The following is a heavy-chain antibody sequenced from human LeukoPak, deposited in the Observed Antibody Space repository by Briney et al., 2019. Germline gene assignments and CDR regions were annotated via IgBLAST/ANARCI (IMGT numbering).Heavy chain of an antibody. CDR2: INPSGGST. CDR1: GYTFTSYY. Sequence: ASVKVSCKASGYTFTSYYIHWVRQAPGQGLEWVGIINPSGGSTSYAQKFQGRVTMIRDTSTSTVYMELSSLRSDDTAVYYCARSRTMSDYWGQGTLVTVSS. V-gene: IGHV1-46*01. CDR3: ARSRTMSDY. J-gene: IGHJ4*02. D-gene: IGHD5-24*01.